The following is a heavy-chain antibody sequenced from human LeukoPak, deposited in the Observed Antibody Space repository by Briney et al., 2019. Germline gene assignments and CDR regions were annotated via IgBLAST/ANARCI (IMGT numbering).Heavy chain of an antibody. CDR2: IRYDGTDE. J-gene: IGHJ3*02. D-gene: IGHD3-10*01. CDR3: ARNRAFGTFDAFDM. V-gene: IGHV3-30*02. Sequence: GGSLRLSCAASGFTFSSYWMSWVRQAPGKGLEWLAFIRYDGTDESYGASVRGRLTISRDDSLNTVYLQMDSLGHDDTAVYYCARNRAFGTFDAFDMWGQGTMVTVSS. CDR1: GFTFSSYW.